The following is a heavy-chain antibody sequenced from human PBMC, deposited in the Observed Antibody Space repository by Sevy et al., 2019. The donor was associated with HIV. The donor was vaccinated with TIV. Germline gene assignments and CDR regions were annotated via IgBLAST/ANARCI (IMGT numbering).Heavy chain of an antibody. CDR2: ITPSGDTT. V-gene: IGHV1-46*01. Sequence: ASVKVSCKAAGYNITSYYIHWVRQAPGQGLEWMGIITPSGDTTTYSQKFQGRVTMTSDTSTSTVYMELSSLRYDDTAAYYCTRVRSFGFEYWGQGTLVTVSS. J-gene: IGHJ4*02. D-gene: IGHD3-16*01. CDR3: TRVRSFGFEY. CDR1: GYNITSYY.